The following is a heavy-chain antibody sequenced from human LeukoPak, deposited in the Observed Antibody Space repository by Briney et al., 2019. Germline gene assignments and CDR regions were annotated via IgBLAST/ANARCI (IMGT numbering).Heavy chain of an antibody. D-gene: IGHD3-10*01. CDR3: ARDLRDYSGSGSSL. V-gene: IGHV3-21*01. CDR2: ISSSSSYI. CDR1: GFTFSSYW. Sequence: PGGSLRLSCAASGFTFSSYWMSWVRQAPGKGLEWVSSISSSSSYIYYVDSVKGRFTISRDNAKNSLYLQMNSLRAEDTAVYYCARDLRDYSGSGSSLWGQGTMVTVSS. J-gene: IGHJ3*01.